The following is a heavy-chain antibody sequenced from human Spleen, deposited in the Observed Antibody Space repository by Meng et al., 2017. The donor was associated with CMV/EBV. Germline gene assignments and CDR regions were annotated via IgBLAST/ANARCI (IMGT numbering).Heavy chain of an antibody. CDR2: INHSGST. J-gene: IGHJ5*02. D-gene: IGHD6-6*01. CDR3: ARGRITLIAARRWFDP. V-gene: IGHV4-34*01. CDR1: GGSFSCYY. Sequence: YGGSFSCYYLSWIRHPPGKGLGWIVEINHSGSTNYNPSLKSRVTISVDTSKNQFSLKLSSVTAADTAVYYCARGRITLIAARRWFDPWGQGTLVTVSS.